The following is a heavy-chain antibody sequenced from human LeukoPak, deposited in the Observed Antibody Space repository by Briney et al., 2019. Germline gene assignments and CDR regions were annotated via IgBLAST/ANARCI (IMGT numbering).Heavy chain of an antibody. V-gene: IGHV1-69*01. Sequence: SVKVSCKASGGTFSSYAISWVRQAPGQGLEWMGGIIPIFGTANYAQKFQGRVTITADESTSTAYMELSSLRSEDTAAYYCAAHIAAAGTGEDYWGQGTLVTVSS. CDR1: GGTFSSYA. CDR2: IIPIFGTA. J-gene: IGHJ4*02. CDR3: AAHIAAAGTGEDY. D-gene: IGHD6-13*01.